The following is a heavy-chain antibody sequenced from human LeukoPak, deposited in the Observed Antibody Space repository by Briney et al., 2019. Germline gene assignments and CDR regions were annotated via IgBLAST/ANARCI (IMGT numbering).Heavy chain of an antibody. D-gene: IGHD6-19*01. Sequence: PSETLSLTCAVSGGSISSRNWWSWVRQPPGKGLEWIGYIYYSGTTNYNPSLKSRVTISVDTSKSQFSLKLNSVTAADTAVYYCARSGGYSSPQNYWGQGTLVTVSS. CDR3: ARSGGYSSPQNY. CDR1: GGSISSRNW. CDR2: IYYSGTT. V-gene: IGHV4-4*02. J-gene: IGHJ4*02.